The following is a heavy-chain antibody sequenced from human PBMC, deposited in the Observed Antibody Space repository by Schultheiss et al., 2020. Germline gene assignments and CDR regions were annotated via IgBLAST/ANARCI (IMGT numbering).Heavy chain of an antibody. D-gene: IGHD3-3*01. CDR3: ASVLRPSPYYYYYGMDV. J-gene: IGHJ6*02. CDR1: GGSISSSSYY. V-gene: IGHV4-39*01. CDR2: IYYSGST. Sequence: SETLSLTCTVSGGSISSSSYYWGWIRQPPGKGLEWIGSIYYSGSTYYNPSLKSRVTISVDTSKNQFSLKLSSVTAADTAVYYCASVLRPSPYYYYYGMDVWGQGTTVTVSS.